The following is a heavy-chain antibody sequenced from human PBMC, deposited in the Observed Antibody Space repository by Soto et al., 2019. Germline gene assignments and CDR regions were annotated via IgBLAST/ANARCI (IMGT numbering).Heavy chain of an antibody. CDR1: GYTFTSYG. V-gene: IGHV1-18*01. D-gene: IGHD6-25*01. Sequence: QVQLVQSGAEVKKPGASVKVSCKASGYTFTSYGISWVRQAPGQGLEWMGWISANNGNTKYAQNFQGRVTMTTDTSTSTAYMELRSLRSDDKAVYYCSRAYAPRLFDPWGQGTLVTVSS. CDR3: SRAYAPRLFDP. J-gene: IGHJ5*02. CDR2: ISANNGNT.